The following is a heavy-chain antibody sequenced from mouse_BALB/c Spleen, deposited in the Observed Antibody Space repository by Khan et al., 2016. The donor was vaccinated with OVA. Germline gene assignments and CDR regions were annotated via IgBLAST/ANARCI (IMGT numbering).Heavy chain of an antibody. D-gene: IGHD2-3*01. CDR3: ARDGSRYYYAMDY. CDR2: ISYSGST. V-gene: IGHV3-2*02. CDR1: GYSITSDYA. Sequence: EVQLQESGPGLVKPSQSLSLTCTVTGYSITSDYAWNWIRQFPGHKLEWMGYISYSGSTNYNPSLKSRISITRDTSKNQFFLQLNSVTTEDTATXYCARDGSRYYYAMDYWGQGTSVTVSS. J-gene: IGHJ4*01.